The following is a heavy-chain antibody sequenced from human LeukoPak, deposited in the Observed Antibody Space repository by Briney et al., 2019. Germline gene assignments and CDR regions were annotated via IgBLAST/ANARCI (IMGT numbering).Heavy chain of an antibody. CDR3: ARSSRWDHFQYFDY. J-gene: IGHJ4*02. CDR1: GYTFTNYW. V-gene: IGHV5-51*01. D-gene: IGHD6-13*01. CDR2: IYPGDSDT. Sequence: GESLKISCKGSGYTFTNYWIGWVRQMPGKGLEWMGIIYPGDSDTRYSPSFQGQVTISADKSISTAYLQWSSLKASDTAMYYCARSSRWDHFQYFDYWGQGTLSPSPQ.